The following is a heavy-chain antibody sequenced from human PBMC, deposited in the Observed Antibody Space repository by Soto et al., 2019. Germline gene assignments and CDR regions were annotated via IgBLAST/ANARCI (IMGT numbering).Heavy chain of an antibody. CDR3: ASATSIAVAGKET. D-gene: IGHD6-19*01. J-gene: IGHJ4*02. CDR2: ISFYNGHT. Sequence: QVQLVQSGGEVKKPGASVKVSCKASGDTVTKYGISWVRQAPGQGLEWLGWISFYNGHTNYALKFQDRITVTTGTSTSTASMELRSLTSDDQAVYYCASATSIAVAGKETWGQGTLVTVSS. CDR1: GDTVTKYG. V-gene: IGHV1-18*01.